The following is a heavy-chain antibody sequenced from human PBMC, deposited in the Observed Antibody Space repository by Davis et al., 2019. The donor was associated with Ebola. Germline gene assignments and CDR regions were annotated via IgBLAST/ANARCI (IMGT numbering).Heavy chain of an antibody. CDR3: ARDRRYYDFWSGSDDAFDI. V-gene: IGHV3-33*01. D-gene: IGHD3-3*01. Sequence: PGGSLRLSCAASGFTFSSYGMHWVRQAPGKGLEWVAVIWYDGSNKYYADSVKGRFTISRDNSKNTLYLQMNSLRAEDTAVYYCARDRRYYDFWSGSDDAFDIWGQGTMVTVSS. CDR1: GFTFSSYG. CDR2: IWYDGSNK. J-gene: IGHJ3*02.